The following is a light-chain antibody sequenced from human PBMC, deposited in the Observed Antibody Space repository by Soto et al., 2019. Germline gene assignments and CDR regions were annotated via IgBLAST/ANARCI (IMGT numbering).Light chain of an antibody. CDR3: QQRSNWPRT. J-gene: IGKJ1*01. CDR1: QSVSNN. V-gene: IGKV3-15*01. Sequence: EIVLTQSPGTLSLSPGERATLSCRASQSVSNNLAWYQQKPGQAPRLLIYGASTRATGIPARFSGSGSGTEFTLTISSLQSEDFAVYFCQQRSNWPRTFGQGTKVEIK. CDR2: GAS.